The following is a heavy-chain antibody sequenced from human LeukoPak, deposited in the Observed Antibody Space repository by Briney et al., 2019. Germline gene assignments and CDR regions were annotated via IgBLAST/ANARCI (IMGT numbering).Heavy chain of an antibody. Sequence: GSLRLSCAASGFTFSSYAMSWVRQAPGKGLEWASGISGSGGSTYYADSVKGRFTISRDNSKNTLYLQMNSLRAEDTAVYYCARDRSPGWFGPWGQGTLVTVSS. CDR1: GFTFSSYA. CDR2: ISGSGGST. CDR3: ARDRSPGWFGP. J-gene: IGHJ5*02. V-gene: IGHV3-23*01.